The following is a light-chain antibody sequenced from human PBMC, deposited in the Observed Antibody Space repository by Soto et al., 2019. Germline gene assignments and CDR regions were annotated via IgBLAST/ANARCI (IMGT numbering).Light chain of an antibody. CDR3: CSFRSVNTVV. Sequence: QSALTQPASVSGSPGQSITISCTGTSDDIGHYDYVSWYQQHPGKAPKLIIYEVTNRPSGVSIRFSGYKSGNTASLTISGLQAEDEADYYCCSFRSVNTVVFGRGTKVTVL. V-gene: IGLV2-14*03. J-gene: IGLJ2*01. CDR2: EVT. CDR1: SDDIGHYDY.